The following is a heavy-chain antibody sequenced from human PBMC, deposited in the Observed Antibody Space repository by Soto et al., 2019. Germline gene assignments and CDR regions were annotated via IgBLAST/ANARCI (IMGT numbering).Heavy chain of an antibody. D-gene: IGHD3-16*01. V-gene: IGHV3-66*01. Sequence: EVQLVESGGGLVQPGGSLRLSCAASGFTVSTKYMSWVRQAQGKGLEWVSVIYSGGSTFYADSVRGRFTISRDNSKNTVNLQMNSLRAEDTXXXXXARDPWAADYWGQGTLVTVSS. J-gene: IGHJ4*02. CDR2: IYSGGST. CDR1: GFTVSTKY. CDR3: ARDPWAADY.